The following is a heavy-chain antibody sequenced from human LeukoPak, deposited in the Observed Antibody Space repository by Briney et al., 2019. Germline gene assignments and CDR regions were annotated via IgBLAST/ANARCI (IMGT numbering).Heavy chain of an antibody. J-gene: IGHJ6*03. CDR3: AKAYSGYDLDYYYYYMDV. CDR2: ISGSGGST. Sequence: GGSLRLSCAASGFTFSSYAMSWVRQAPGKGLEWVSAISGSGGSTYYADSVKGRFTITRDNSKNTLYLQMNSLRAEDTAVYYCAKAYSGYDLDYYYYYMDVWGKGTTVTVSS. D-gene: IGHD5-12*01. V-gene: IGHV3-23*01. CDR1: GFTFSSYA.